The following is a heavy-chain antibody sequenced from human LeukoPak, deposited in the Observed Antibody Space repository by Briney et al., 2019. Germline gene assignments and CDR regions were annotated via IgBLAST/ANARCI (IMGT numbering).Heavy chain of an antibody. V-gene: IGHV6-1*01. D-gene: IGHD6-19*01. J-gene: IGHJ5*02. CDR3: ARGYSSGWYLSWFDP. CDR2: TYYRSKWYN. CDR1: GDSVSSNSAA. Sequence: SQTLSLTCAISGDSVSSNSAAWSWIRQSPSRGLEWLGRTYYRSKWYNDYAVSVKSRITINPDTSKNQYSLKLSSVTAADTAVYYCARGYSSGWYLSWFDPWGQGTLVTVSS.